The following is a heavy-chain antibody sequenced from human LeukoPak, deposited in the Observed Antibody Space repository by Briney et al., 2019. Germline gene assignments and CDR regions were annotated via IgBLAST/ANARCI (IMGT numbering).Heavy chain of an antibody. V-gene: IGHV3-23*01. D-gene: IGHD5-24*01. CDR1: GFTFSSYA. CDR2: ISGSGGST. Sequence: PGGSLRLSYAASGFTFSSYAMSWVRQAPGKGLEWVSAISGSGGSTYYADSVKCRFTISRDNSKNTLYLQMNSLRAEDTAVYYCAKHVKMATTTFDYWGQGTLVTVSS. J-gene: IGHJ4*02. CDR3: AKHVKMATTTFDY.